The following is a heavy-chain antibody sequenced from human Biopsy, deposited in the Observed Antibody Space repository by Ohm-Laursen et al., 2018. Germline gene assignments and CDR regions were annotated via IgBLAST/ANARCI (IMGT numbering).Heavy chain of an antibody. CDR3: ARDRYYGSANYFGYYNMDV. CDR1: GDSVSSNSAA. D-gene: IGHD3-10*01. V-gene: IGHV6-1*01. Sequence: TQTLTLTCAISGDSVSSNSAAWNWIRQSPSRGLEWLGRTYYRSKWYNDYAVSVKSRITINPDTSKNQFSLQLNSVTPEDTAVYYCARDRYYGSANYFGYYNMDVWGQGTTVTVSS. J-gene: IGHJ6*02. CDR2: TYYRSKWYN.